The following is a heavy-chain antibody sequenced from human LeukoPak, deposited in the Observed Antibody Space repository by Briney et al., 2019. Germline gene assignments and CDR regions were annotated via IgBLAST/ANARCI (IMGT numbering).Heavy chain of an antibody. J-gene: IGHJ4*02. CDR2: ISGSGGST. D-gene: IGHD4-17*01. CDR1: GFTFSSYA. V-gene: IGHV3-23*01. CDR3: AKGLSDGDFDY. Sequence: GGSLRLSCAASGFTFSSYAMSWVRQAPGEGLEWVSAISGSGGSTYYADSVKGRFTISRDNPKNTLYLQMNSLRAEDTAVYYCAKGLSDGDFDYWGQGTLVTVSS.